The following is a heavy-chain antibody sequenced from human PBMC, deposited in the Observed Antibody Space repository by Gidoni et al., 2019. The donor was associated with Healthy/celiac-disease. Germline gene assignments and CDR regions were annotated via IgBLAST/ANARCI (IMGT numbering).Heavy chain of an antibody. J-gene: IGHJ4*02. Sequence: EVQLVESGGGLVQPGGSLRLSCAASGFTSSSYSMNWVRQAPGKGLELFSYISSSSSTIYYADSVKGQFTISRDNDKNSLYLQMNSLRAEDTAVYYCARGSSVVSTNPFDYWGQGTLVTVSS. V-gene: IGHV3-48*01. CDR3: ARGSSVVSTNPFDY. D-gene: IGHD3-22*01. CDR2: ISSSSSTI. CDR1: GFTSSSYS.